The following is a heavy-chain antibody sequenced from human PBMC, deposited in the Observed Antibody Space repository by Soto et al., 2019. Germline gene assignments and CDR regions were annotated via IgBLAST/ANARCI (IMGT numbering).Heavy chain of an antibody. CDR2: ISGSGGST. J-gene: IGHJ3*02. D-gene: IGHD2-2*01. CDR3: VKETLPAVMRGFDFDI. CDR1: GFTFSSYA. Sequence: EVQLLESGGGLVQPGGSLRLSCAASGFTFSSYAMSWVRQAPGKGLEWVSAISGSGGSTYYADSVKGRFTISRDNSKNTLYLQMNSLRAEDTAVYYCVKETLPAVMRGFDFDIWGQGTMVTVSS. V-gene: IGHV3-23*01.